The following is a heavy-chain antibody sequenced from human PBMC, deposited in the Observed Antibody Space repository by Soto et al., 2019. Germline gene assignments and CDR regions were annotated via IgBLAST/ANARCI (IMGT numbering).Heavy chain of an antibody. CDR3: ARTVPSGRYPGAFDI. D-gene: IGHD1-26*01. CDR1: GFTFSSYE. CDR2: ISSSGSTI. J-gene: IGHJ3*02. Sequence: PGGSLRLSCAASGFTFSSYEMNWGRQAPGKGLEWVSYISSSGSTIYYADSVKGRFTISRDNAKNSLYLQMNSLRAEDTAVYYCARTVPSGRYPGAFDIWGQGTMVTVSS. V-gene: IGHV3-48*03.